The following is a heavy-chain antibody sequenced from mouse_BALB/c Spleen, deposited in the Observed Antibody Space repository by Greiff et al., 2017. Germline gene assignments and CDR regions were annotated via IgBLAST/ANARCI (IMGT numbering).Heavy chain of an antibody. CDR1: GFTFTDYY. J-gene: IGHJ3*01. CDR2: IRNKANGYTT. CDR3: AKAYYRYDEFAY. V-gene: IGHV7-3*02. Sequence: DVKLVESGGGLVQPGGSLRLSCATSGFTFTDYYMSWVRQPPGKALEWLGFIRNKANGYTTEYSASVKGRFTISRDNSQSILYLQMNTLRAEDSATYYCAKAYYRYDEFAYWGQGTLVTVSA. D-gene: IGHD2-14*01.